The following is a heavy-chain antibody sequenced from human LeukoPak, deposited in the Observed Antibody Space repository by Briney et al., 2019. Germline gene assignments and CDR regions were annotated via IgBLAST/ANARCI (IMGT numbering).Heavy chain of an antibody. J-gene: IGHJ4*02. V-gene: IGHV4-61*01. D-gene: IGHD3-22*01. CDR1: GYSISSSYY. Sequence: PSETLSLTCTVSGYSISSSYYWSWIRQPPGKGLEWIGYIYYSGSTNYNPSLKSRVTISVDTSKNQFSLKLSSVTAADTAVYYCARGPYYYDSSGYYHDYWGQGTLVTVSS. CDR3: ARGPYYYDSSGYYHDY. CDR2: IYYSGST.